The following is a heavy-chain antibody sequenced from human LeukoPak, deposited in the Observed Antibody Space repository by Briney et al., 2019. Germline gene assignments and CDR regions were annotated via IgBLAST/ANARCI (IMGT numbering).Heavy chain of an antibody. CDR1: GYTFTSYG. J-gene: IGHJ5*02. CDR2: MNPNSGNT. V-gene: IGHV1-8*02. Sequence: ASVKVSCKASGYTFTSYGISWVRQATGQGLEWMGWMNPNSGNTGYAQKFQGRVTMTRNTSISTAYMELSSLRSEDTAVYYCARAHPRQQRNWFDPWGQGTLVTVSS. CDR3: ARAHPRQQRNWFDP. D-gene: IGHD6-13*01.